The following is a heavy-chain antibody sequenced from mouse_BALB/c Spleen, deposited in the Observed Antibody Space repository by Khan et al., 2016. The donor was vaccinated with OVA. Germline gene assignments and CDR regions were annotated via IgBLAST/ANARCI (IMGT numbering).Heavy chain of an antibody. J-gene: IGHJ4*01. CDR2: IWSDGST. CDR3: ARQPYYHYNIMGY. D-gene: IGHD2-10*01. V-gene: IGHV2-6-1*01. Sequence: QVQLKQSGPGLVAPSQSLSITCTISGFSLTNYGVHWVRQPPGKGLEWMVGIWSDGSTTNNSDIKSGLSIRTADTKSQVFLKKNSLQTDETDRYFCARQPYYHYNIMGYWGQGTSVTVSS. CDR1: GFSLTNYG.